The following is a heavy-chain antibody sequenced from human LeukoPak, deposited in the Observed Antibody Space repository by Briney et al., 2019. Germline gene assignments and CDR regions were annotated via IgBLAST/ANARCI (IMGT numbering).Heavy chain of an antibody. D-gene: IGHD3-10*01. J-gene: IGHJ6*02. CDR1: GFTFSNYN. V-gene: IGHV3-49*04. Sequence: QPGGSLRLSCAASGFTFSNYNMNWVRQAPGKGLEWVGFIRSKAYGGTTEYAASVKGRFTISRDDSKSIAYLQMNSLKTEDTAVYYCTSSGSDYGMDVWGQGTTVTVSS. CDR3: TSSGSDYGMDV. CDR2: IRSKAYGGTT.